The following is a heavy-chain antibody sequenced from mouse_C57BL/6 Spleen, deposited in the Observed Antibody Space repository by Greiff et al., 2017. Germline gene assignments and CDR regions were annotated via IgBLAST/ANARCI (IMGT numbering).Heavy chain of an antibody. CDR3: ASQFPQLGREYFDD. CDR1: GYTFTSYW. CDR2: IDPSDSYT. V-gene: IGHV1-50*01. Sequence: VQLQQPGAELVKPGASVKLSCKASGYTFTSYWMQWVKQRPGQGLEWIGEIDPSDSYTNYNQKFKGKATLTVDTSSSTAYMQLSSLTSEDSAVYYCASQFPQLGREYFDDWGQGTTLTVSS. J-gene: IGHJ2*01. D-gene: IGHD4-1*02.